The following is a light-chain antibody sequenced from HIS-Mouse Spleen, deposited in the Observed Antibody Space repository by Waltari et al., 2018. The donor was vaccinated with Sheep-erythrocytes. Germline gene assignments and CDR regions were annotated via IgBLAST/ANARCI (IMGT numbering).Light chain of an antibody. CDR2: RDS. V-gene: IGLV3-9*01. CDR3: QVWDSSTVV. J-gene: IGLJ2*01. Sequence: SYELTQPLSVSVALGQTARITTGGNNIGRKNVHWYQQKPGQAPVLVIYRDSNRPSGIPERFSGSNSGNTATLTISRAQAGDEADYYCQVWDSSTVVFGGGTKLTVL. CDR1: NIGRKN.